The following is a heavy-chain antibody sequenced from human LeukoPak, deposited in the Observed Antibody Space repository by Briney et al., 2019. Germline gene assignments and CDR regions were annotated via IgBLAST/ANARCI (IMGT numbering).Heavy chain of an antibody. J-gene: IGHJ4*02. V-gene: IGHV3-23*01. CDR3: AKVSAWAMVGATYFDY. D-gene: IGHD1-26*01. Sequence: GGSLRLSCAASGFTFSSYAMSWVRQAPGKGLEWVSSISGNSGSTYYADSVKGRFTISRDNSKNTVYLQMNSLRAEDTAVYYCAKVSAWAMVGATYFDYWGQGTPVTVSS. CDR1: GFTFSSYA. CDR2: ISGNSGST.